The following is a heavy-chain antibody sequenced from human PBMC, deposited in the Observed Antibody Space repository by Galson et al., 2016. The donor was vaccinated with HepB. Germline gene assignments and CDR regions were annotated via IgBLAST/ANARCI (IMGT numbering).Heavy chain of an antibody. CDR3: AREGVYYGSGLLGFDF. V-gene: IGHV3-48*03. Sequence: SLRLSCAASGFTFRSYEMNWVRQAPGKGLEWVSYITNSGSTIYYADSAKGRFTISRDNAKNSLYLQMNSLRVEDTAVYYCAREGVYYGSGLLGFDFWGQGTQVTVSS. J-gene: IGHJ4*02. D-gene: IGHD3-10*01. CDR1: GFTFRSYE. CDR2: ITNSGSTI.